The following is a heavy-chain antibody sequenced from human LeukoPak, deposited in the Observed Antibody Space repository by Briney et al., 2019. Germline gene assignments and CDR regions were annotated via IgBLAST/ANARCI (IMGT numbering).Heavy chain of an antibody. CDR2: NDSGGNT. V-gene: IGHV3-23*01. CDR3: AKTLPGSGDGYFDY. J-gene: IGHJ4*02. Sequence: NDSGGNTYYADSVKGRFTISRHNSKNTLLLQMRSRKAEDTPVHNYAKTLPGSGDGYFDYWGQGTLVTVSS. D-gene: IGHD5-24*01.